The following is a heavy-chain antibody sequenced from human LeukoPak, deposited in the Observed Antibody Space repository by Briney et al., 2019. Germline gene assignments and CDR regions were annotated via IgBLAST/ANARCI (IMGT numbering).Heavy chain of an antibody. CDR3: ARDVGTVSAFDI. CDR2: ISSTVSTI. Sequence: GGSLRLSCAASGLTFSDYYMSWIRQAPGKGLEWVSYISSTVSTITYADSLKGRFTISRDNAKNSLYLQMNSLRAEDTAVYYCARDVGTVSAFDIWGQGTMVTVSS. J-gene: IGHJ3*02. D-gene: IGHD1-1*01. CDR1: GLTFSDYY. V-gene: IGHV3-11*04.